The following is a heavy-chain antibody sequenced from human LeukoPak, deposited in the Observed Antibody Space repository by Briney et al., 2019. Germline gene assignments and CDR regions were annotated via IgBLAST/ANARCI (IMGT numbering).Heavy chain of an antibody. CDR1: GYTFTSYD. V-gene: IGHV1-8*01. CDR3: ARGFRKLLWFGELPGD. Sequence: ASVKVSCKASGYTFTSYDINWVRQATGQGLEWMGWMNPNSGNTGYAQKFQGRVTMTRNTSTSTAYMELSSLRSEDTAVYYCARGFRKLLWFGELPGDWGQGTLVTVSS. D-gene: IGHD3-10*01. CDR2: MNPNSGNT. J-gene: IGHJ4*02.